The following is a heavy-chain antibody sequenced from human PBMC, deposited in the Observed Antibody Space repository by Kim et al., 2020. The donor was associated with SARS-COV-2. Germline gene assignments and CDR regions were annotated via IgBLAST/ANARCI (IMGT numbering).Heavy chain of an antibody. CDR1: GFTFNTYW. Sequence: GGSLRLSCAASGFTFNTYWMSWVRQAPGKGLEWVANIKQDGSEKYYVDSVKGRFTISRDNAKNSLYLQMNSVRAEDTAVYYCAGIGVVLLLWFGEIRFDYWGQGTLVTVSS. D-gene: IGHD3-10*01. V-gene: IGHV3-7*03. CDR3: AGIGVVLLLWFGEIRFDY. J-gene: IGHJ4*02. CDR2: IKQDGSEK.